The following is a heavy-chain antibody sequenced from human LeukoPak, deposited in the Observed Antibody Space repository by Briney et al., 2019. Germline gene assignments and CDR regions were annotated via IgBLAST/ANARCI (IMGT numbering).Heavy chain of an antibody. D-gene: IGHD6-13*01. J-gene: IGHJ4*02. Sequence: KSSETLFLTCTVSGDPISGYSNYKWSWIRQPPGKGLEWIGYIYYHGSTNYNPSLKSRVTISVDSSKNQFSLKLSSVTAADTAVYYCAREYSGFDYWGQGTLVTVSS. V-gene: IGHV4-61*01. CDR2: IYYHGST. CDR1: GDPISGYSNYK. CDR3: AREYSGFDY.